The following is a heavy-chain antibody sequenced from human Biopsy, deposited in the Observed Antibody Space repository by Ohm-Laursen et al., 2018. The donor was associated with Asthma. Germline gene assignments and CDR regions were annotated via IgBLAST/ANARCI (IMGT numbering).Heavy chain of an antibody. CDR2: INAGNGNT. CDR3: ARTYYDFLTGQVNDVFAI. CDR1: GYTFISYA. J-gene: IGHJ3*02. Sequence: ASVKVSCKASGYTFISYAIHWVRQAPGQRLEWMGWINAGNGNTKYSQKFQGRVTITRDTSASTAYMDLSSLRPEDTAVYYCARTYYDFLTGQVNDVFAIWGQGTMVTVSS. D-gene: IGHD3-9*01. V-gene: IGHV1-3*01.